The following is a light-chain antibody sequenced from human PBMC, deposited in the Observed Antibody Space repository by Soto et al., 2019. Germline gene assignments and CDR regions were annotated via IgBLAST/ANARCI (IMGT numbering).Light chain of an antibody. V-gene: IGKV3-20*01. CDR3: QQYVSSPLT. CDR2: DAS. CDR1: HSISISY. Sequence: EIELILSLGTRSLSPGERATISCRARHSISISYLARYQHKPGHAPSLLVYDASNRATGIPDTFSGSGSGTDFTITISTLQPEDFEVYYCQQYVSSPLTLAPETKVAIK. J-gene: IGKJ3*01.